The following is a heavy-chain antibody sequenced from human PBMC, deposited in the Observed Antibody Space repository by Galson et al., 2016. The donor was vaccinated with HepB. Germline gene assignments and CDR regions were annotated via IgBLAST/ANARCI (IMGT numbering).Heavy chain of an antibody. CDR1: GASISSGGHY. CDR2: IYFTGST. Sequence: TLSLTCTVSGASISSGGHYWSWIRQHPGKGLEWIGYIYFTGSTYNNPSLKSRVTLSVDTSKNQFSLKLNSVTAADTAVYFCARDFGRDGYKGGFHYWGQGTLVTVSS. CDR3: ARDFGRDGYKGGFHY. V-gene: IGHV4-31*03. D-gene: IGHD5-24*01. J-gene: IGHJ4*02.